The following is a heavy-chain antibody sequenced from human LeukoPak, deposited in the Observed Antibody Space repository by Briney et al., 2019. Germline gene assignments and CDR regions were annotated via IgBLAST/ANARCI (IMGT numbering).Heavy chain of an antibody. V-gene: IGHV3-48*02. D-gene: IGHD3-10*01. J-gene: IGHJ4*02. CDR2: ISSSSSTI. CDR3: ARDTGMGSGSYYFSLDY. CDR1: GFTFSSYS. Sequence: QAGGSLRLSCAASGFTFSSYSMNWVRQAPGKGLEWVSYISSSSSTIYYADSVKGRFTISGDNAKNSLYLHVNSLRDEDTAVYYCARDTGMGSGSYYFSLDYWGQGTLVTVSS.